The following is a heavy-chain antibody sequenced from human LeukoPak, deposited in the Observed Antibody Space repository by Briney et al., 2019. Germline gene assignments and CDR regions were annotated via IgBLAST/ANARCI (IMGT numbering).Heavy chain of an antibody. CDR3: ARDLRINWFDP. J-gene: IGHJ5*02. Sequence: PSETLSLTCTVSGYSISSGYYWGWIRQPPGKGLEWIGSIYHSGSTYYNPFLKSRVTISVDTSKNQFSLKLSSVTAADTAVYYCARDLRINWFDPWGQGTLVTVSS. CDR2: IYHSGST. CDR1: GYSISSGYY. D-gene: IGHD2-15*01. V-gene: IGHV4-38-2*02.